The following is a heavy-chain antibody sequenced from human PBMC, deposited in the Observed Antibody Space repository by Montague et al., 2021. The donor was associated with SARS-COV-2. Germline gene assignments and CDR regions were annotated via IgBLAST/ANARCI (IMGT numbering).Heavy chain of an antibody. V-gene: IGHV3-33*01. CDR3: ASAYHDYGLDN. CDR2: IWYDGSKR. CDR1: GITFNRHG. Sequence: SLRLSCAASGITFNRHGMHWVRQAPGKGLEWVAVIWYDGSKRFYSDPVRGRFTISRDNSKNTVYLQMNSLSVEDTTVYYCASAYHDYGLDNWGQGTLVTVSS. D-gene: IGHD3-16*01. J-gene: IGHJ4*02.